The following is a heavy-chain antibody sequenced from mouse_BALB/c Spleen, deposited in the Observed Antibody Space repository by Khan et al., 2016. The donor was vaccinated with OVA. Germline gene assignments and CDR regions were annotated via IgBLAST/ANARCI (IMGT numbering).Heavy chain of an antibody. D-gene: IGHD3-3*01. CDR2: IWGGGST. CDR3: AKQIRAHYYGMDY. J-gene: IGHJ4*01. Sequence: QVQLKESGPGLVAPSQSLSITCTVSGFSLTDHGVSWIRQPPGKGLEWLGVIWGGGSTYYNSVLKSRLNISKDNSKTQVFLKMNSLQTDDTAMYYCAKQIRAHYYGMDYWGQGTSVTVSS. CDR1: GFSLTDHG. V-gene: IGHV2-6-5*01.